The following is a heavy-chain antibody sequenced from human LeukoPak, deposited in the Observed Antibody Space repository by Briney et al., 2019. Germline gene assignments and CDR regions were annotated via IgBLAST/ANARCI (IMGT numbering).Heavy chain of an antibody. CDR2: IYYSGST. J-gene: IGHJ4*02. D-gene: IGHD1-26*01. CDR1: GGSISSSSYY. V-gene: IGHV4-39*01. CDR3: ARRYSGSYYDYFDY. Sequence: SETLSLTCTVSGGSISSSSYYWGWIRQPPGKGLEWIGSIYYSGSTYYNPSLKSRVTISVDTSKNQFSLKLSSVTAADTAVYYCARRYSGSYYDYFDYWGQGTLVTVSS.